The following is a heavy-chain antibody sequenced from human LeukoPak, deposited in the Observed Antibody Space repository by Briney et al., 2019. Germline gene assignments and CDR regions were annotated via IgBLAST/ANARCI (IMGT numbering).Heavy chain of an antibody. CDR2: ISSSSAYI. CDR3: ARGWMYYYDSGSQLYYFDY. J-gene: IGHJ4*02. D-gene: IGHD3-10*01. V-gene: IGHV3-21*01. CDR1: GFTFSSYS. Sequence: GGSLRLSCAASGFTFSSYSMNWVRQAPGEGLEWVSSISSSSAYIYYADSLKGRFTISRDNAKNSLYLQMNSLRAEDTAVYYCARGWMYYYDSGSQLYYFDYWGQGTLVTASS.